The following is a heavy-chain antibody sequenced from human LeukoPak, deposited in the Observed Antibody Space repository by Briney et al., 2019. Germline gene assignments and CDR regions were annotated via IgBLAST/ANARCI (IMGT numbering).Heavy chain of an antibody. CDR3: ARDYYDSSGYLYYYYGMDV. CDR1: GYTFTSYY. V-gene: IGHV1-46*01. Sequence: ASVKVSCRASGYTFTSYYMHWVRQAPGQGLEWMGIINPSGGSTSYAQKFQGRVTMTRDTSTSTVYMELSSLRSEDTAVYYCARDYYDSSGYLYYYYGMDVWGQGTTVTVSS. CDR2: INPSGGST. D-gene: IGHD3-22*01. J-gene: IGHJ6*02.